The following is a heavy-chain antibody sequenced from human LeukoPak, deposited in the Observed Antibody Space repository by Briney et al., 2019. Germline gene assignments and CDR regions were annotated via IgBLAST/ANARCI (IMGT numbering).Heavy chain of an antibody. Sequence: GGSLRLSCAASGFTFSSYGMNWVRQAPGKGLVWVSRIKSDGSTNYADSVKGRFTISRDNAKNTVSLQMNSLRAEDTGVYYCARAPSEIGGYYPEYFRHWGQGTLVTVSS. CDR1: GFTFSSYG. CDR3: ARAPSEIGGYYPEYFRH. V-gene: IGHV3-74*01. D-gene: IGHD3-22*01. CDR2: IKSDGST. J-gene: IGHJ1*01.